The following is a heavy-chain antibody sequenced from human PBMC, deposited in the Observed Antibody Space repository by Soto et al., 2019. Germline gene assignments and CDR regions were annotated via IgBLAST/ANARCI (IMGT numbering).Heavy chain of an antibody. D-gene: IGHD4-17*01. CDR1: GYTFTSYG. V-gene: IGHV1-18*01. Sequence: ASVKVSCKASGYTFTSYGISWVRQAPGQGLEWMGWISAYNGNTNYAQKLQGRVTMTTDTSTSTAYMELRSLRSDDTAVYYWARVFVGLPEFINHTSDDYGDYDPDVFDFWGKGTMVTVSS. CDR3: ARVFVGLPEFINHTSDDYGDYDPDVFDF. CDR2: ISAYNGNT. J-gene: IGHJ3*01.